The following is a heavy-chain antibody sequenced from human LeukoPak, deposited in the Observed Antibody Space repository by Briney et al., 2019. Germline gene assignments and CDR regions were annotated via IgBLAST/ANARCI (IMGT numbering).Heavy chain of an antibody. V-gene: IGHV3-74*01. CDR1: GFTFSSYW. D-gene: IGHD3-9*01. J-gene: IGHJ6*04. CDR3: ARVCYDILTGYCGYYYGMDV. Sequence: GGSLRLSCAASGFTFSSYWMHWVRQAPGKGLVWVSRINSDGSSTIYADSVKGRFTISRDNAKNTLYLQMNGLRAEDTAVYYCARVCYDILTGYCGYYYGMDVWGKGTTVTVSS. CDR2: INSDGSST.